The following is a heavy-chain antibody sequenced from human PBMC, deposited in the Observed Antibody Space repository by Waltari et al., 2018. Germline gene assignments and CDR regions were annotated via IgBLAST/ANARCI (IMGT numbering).Heavy chain of an antibody. CDR1: GFTFSSYG. J-gene: IGHJ4*02. V-gene: IGHV3-30*02. Sequence: QVQLVESGGGVVQSGGSLRLSCAASGFTFSSYGMHWVRQAPGKGLEWVAFIRYDGSNKYYADSVKGRFTISRDNSKNTLYLQMNSLRAEDTAVYYCAKDTSWSYYFDYWGQGTLVTVSS. D-gene: IGHD1-26*01. CDR3: AKDTSWSYYFDY. CDR2: IRYDGSNK.